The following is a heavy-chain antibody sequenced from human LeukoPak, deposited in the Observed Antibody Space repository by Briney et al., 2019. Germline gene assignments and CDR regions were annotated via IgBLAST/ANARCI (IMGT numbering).Heavy chain of an antibody. V-gene: IGHV3-23*01. CDR1: GFTFSSYA. CDR3: ARQWLING. CDR2: ISESGGTT. Sequence: PGGSLRLTCTASGFTFSSYAMNWVRQAPGKGLEWVSSISESGGTTDYADSVKGRFTISRDNSKNTLYLQMNSLRAEDTAVYYCARQWLINGWGQGILVPVSS. D-gene: IGHD6-19*01. J-gene: IGHJ4*02.